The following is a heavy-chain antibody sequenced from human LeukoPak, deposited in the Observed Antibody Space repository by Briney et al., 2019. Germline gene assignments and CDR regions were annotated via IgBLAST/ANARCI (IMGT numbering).Heavy chain of an antibody. Sequence: GGSLRLSCAASGFTFSDYYMSWIRQAPGKGLEWVSYISSSGSTIYYADSVKGRFTISRDNAKNSLYLQMNSLRAEDTAVYYCARAKEKRWDHYYGMDVWGQGTTVTVSS. CDR1: GFTFSDYY. V-gene: IGHV3-11*01. CDR2: ISSSGSTI. CDR3: ARAKEKRWDHYYGMDV. D-gene: IGHD1-26*01. J-gene: IGHJ6*02.